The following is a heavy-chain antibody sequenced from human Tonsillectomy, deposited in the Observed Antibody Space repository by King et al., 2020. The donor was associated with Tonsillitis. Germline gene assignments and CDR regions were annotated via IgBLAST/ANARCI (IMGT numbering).Heavy chain of an antibody. CDR1: GFIFSSYT. D-gene: IGHD6-13*01. V-gene: IGHV3-30*01. Sequence: VQLVESGGGVVQPGRSLRLSCAASGFIFSSYTMHWVRQAPGKGLEWVAVISYDGSNNYADSVKGRFTISRDNSKNTLYLQMNSLRAEDTTVYYFARETYSSRAFDYWGQGTLVTVSS. J-gene: IGHJ4*02. CDR2: ISYDGSN. CDR3: ARETYSSRAFDY.